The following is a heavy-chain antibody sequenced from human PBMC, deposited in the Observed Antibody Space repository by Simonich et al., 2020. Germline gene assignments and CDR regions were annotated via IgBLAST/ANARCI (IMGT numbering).Heavy chain of an antibody. J-gene: IGHJ4*02. CDR2: ISASNGNT. V-gene: IGHV1-18*01. CDR3: ARASRGTWWYYYFDY. Sequence: QVQLVQSGAEVKKPGASVKVSCKASGYTFTSYVNSWVRQAPGQGLEWMGWISASNGNTNYEQKLQDRGTMTTDTSTSTAYMELRSLRADDTAVYYCARASRGTWWYYYFDYWGQGTLVTVSS. D-gene: IGHD2-15*01. CDR1: GYTFTSYV.